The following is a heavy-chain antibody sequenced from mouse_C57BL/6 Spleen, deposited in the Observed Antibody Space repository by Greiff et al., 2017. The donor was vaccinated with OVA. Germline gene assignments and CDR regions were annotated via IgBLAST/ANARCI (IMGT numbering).Heavy chain of an antibody. J-gene: IGHJ2*01. CDR1: GYSFTDYN. V-gene: IGHV1-39*01. D-gene: IGHD1-1*01. CDR3: ARGLLRQYYFDY. CDR2: INPNYGTT. Sequence: EVKLQESGPELVKPGASVKISCKASGYSFTDYNMNWVKQSNGKSLEWIGVINPNYGTTSYNQKFKGKATLTVDQSSSTAYMQLNSLTSEDSAVDYCARGLLRQYYFDYWGQGTTLTVSS.